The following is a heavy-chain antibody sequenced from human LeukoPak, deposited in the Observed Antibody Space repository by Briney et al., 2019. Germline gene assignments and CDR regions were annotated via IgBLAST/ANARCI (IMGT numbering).Heavy chain of an antibody. Sequence: SETLSLTCTVSGGSISSGDYYWSWIRQPPGKGLEWIGYIYYSGSTYYNPSLKSRVTISVDTSKSQFSLKLSSVTAADTAVYYCARENPYYYGMDVWGQGTTVTVSS. J-gene: IGHJ6*02. V-gene: IGHV4-30-4*01. CDR3: ARENPYYYGMDV. CDR1: GGSISSGDYY. CDR2: IYYSGST.